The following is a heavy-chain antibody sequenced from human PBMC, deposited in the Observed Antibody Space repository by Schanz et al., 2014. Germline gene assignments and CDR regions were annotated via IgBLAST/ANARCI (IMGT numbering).Heavy chain of an antibody. V-gene: IGHV4-39*01. J-gene: IGHJ3*02. Sequence: QLQLQESGPGLVKPSETLSLTCTVSGASISGSSDYWGWIRQSPGKGLEWIGNIYYTGTPYYNPSLKSRFPISVDPSKNRVSLNLPSVTAADTAVFYCARRDNYLSAFDIWGQGTMVTVSS. CDR3: ARRDNYLSAFDI. D-gene: IGHD4-4*01. CDR2: IYYTGTP. CDR1: GASISGSSDY.